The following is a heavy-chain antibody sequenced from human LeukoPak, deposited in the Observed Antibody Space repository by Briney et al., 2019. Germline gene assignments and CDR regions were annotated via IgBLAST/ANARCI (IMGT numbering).Heavy chain of an antibody. V-gene: IGHV3-30*03. CDR3: ARERTVIVPREFDY. J-gene: IGHJ4*02. CDR2: ISYDGSYK. CDR1: GFTFSNYG. Sequence: GGSLRLSCAASGFTFSNYGMHWVRQAPGKGLEWVALISYDGSYKDYVDSVKGRFTISRDNSKSTLNLQMNSLRAEDTAVYYCARERTVIVPREFDYWGQGTLVIVSS. D-gene: IGHD3-10*01.